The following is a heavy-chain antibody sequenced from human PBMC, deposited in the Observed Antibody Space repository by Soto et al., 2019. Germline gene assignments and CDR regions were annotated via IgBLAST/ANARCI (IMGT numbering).Heavy chain of an antibody. J-gene: IGHJ4*02. CDR3: ARDSHGIAAAGFDY. CDR1: GYTFTSYA. Sequence: ASVKVSCKASGYTFTSYAMHWVRQAPGQRLEWMGWINAGNGNTKYSQKFQGRVTITRDTSASTAYMELSSLRSEDTAVYYCARDSHGIAAAGFDYWGQGTLVTVS. D-gene: IGHD6-13*01. V-gene: IGHV1-3*01. CDR2: INAGNGNT.